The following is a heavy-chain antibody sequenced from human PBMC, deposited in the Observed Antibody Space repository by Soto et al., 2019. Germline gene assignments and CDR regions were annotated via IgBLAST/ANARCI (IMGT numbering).Heavy chain of an antibody. D-gene: IGHD3-22*01. V-gene: IGHV1-3*05. CDR3: ARGSGYYYWDDY. Sequence: QVQLVQSGAEEKKPGASVKVSCKASGYTFTSYAMHWVRQAPGQRLEWMGWINAGNGNTKYSQKFQGRVPINRDTTASTAYMELSSLRSEDTAVYYCARGSGYYYWDDYWGQGTLVTVSS. CDR1: GYTFTSYA. CDR2: INAGNGNT. J-gene: IGHJ4*02.